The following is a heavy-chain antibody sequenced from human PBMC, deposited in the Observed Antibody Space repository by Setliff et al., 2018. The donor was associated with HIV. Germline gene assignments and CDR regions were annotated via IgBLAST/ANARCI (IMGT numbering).Heavy chain of an antibody. CDR1: GGTFSSYA. CDR3: ARDLPLPGMAVAASMGRDYYYSMDV. CDR2: IIPIFGTA. Sequence: SVKVSCKASGGTFSSYAISWVRQAPGQGLEWMGGIIPIFGTANYAQKFQGRVTITTDESTSTAYMELSSLRSEDTAVYYCARDLPLPGMAVAASMGRDYYYSMDVWGQGTTVTVSS. J-gene: IGHJ6*02. V-gene: IGHV1-69*05. D-gene: IGHD6-19*01.